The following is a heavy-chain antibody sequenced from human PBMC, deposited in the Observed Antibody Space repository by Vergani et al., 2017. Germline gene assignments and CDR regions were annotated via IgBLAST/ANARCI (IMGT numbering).Heavy chain of an antibody. CDR3: ARGNCGVNCPKYNWLTP. Sequence: QVHLQESGPGVVKPSDTLSLTCTVSGGFLRDFYWTWIRQPAGRGLEWMGRISPNGNGNYNESLRSRLTMSIDTSRSQFSLSLSSVTAAGTAGYYCARGNCGVNCPKYNWLTPWGRGILFTFSS. V-gene: IGHV4-4*07. J-gene: IGHJ5*02. D-gene: IGHD2-21*01. CDR1: GGFLRDFY. CDR2: ISPNGNG.